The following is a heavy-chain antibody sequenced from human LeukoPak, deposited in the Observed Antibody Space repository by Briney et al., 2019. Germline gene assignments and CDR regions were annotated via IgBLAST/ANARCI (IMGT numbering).Heavy chain of an antibody. CDR3: ATSPMVRGIYQFDY. CDR2: FYYTGST. Sequence: ASETLSLTCTVSGGSVNSGSYYWSWIRQPPGKGLEWIGYFYYTGSTHYNPSLKSRVTISVDTSKNQLSLKVTSVTAADTAIYYCATSPMVRGIYQFDYWGQGTLVTVSS. D-gene: IGHD3-10*01. V-gene: IGHV4-61*01. CDR1: GGSVNSGSYY. J-gene: IGHJ4*02.